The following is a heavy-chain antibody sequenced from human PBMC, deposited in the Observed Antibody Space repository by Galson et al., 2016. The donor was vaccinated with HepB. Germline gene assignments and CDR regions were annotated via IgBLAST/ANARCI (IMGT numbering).Heavy chain of an antibody. Sequence: SLRLSCAASGFTFSTYNMNWVRQAPGKGLEWVSSISNSKSYIYYTDSVKGRFTLSRDKAKNSLYLQMDSLRAEDKAVYYGARDFGYCSSTSCYKGGLFYYYGMDVWGQGTTVTVS. V-gene: IGHV3-21*01. CDR3: ARDFGYCSSTSCYKGGLFYYYGMDV. D-gene: IGHD2-2*02. J-gene: IGHJ6*02. CDR2: ISNSKSYI. CDR1: GFTFSTYN.